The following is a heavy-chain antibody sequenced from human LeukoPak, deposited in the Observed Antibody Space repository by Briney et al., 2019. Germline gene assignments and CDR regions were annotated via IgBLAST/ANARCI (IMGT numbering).Heavy chain of an antibody. CDR2: INHSGST. D-gene: IGHD4-17*01. Sequence: SETLSLTCAVYGGSFSGYYWSWIRQPPGKGLEWIGEINHSGSTNYNPSLKSRVTISVDTSKNQFSLELSSVTAADTAVYYCARRGMTTYHFDYWGQGTLVTVSS. J-gene: IGHJ4*02. V-gene: IGHV4-34*01. CDR1: GGSFSGYY. CDR3: ARRGMTTYHFDY.